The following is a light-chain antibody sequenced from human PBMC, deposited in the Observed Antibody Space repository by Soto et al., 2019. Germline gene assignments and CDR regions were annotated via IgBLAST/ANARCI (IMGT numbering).Light chain of an antibody. J-gene: IGKJ5*01. CDR3: QHRMNWPLT. V-gene: IGKV3-11*01. CDR1: HSVSSY. Sequence: EIVLTLSPATLSLNPGERATLCCRASHSVSSYLLWYQQKPGQTPRLLIYDASNRATGIPARFSGSGSETDFTLTISSLEPEDFAVYYCQHRMNWPLTFGQGTRLEI. CDR2: DAS.